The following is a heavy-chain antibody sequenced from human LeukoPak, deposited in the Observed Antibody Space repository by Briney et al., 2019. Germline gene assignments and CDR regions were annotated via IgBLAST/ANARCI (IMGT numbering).Heavy chain of an antibody. CDR3: ARDRGAARPFDY. J-gene: IGHJ4*02. D-gene: IGHD6-6*01. CDR1: GGSISSYY. CDR2: IYYSGST. V-gene: IGHV4-59*01. Sequence: SETLSLTCTVSGGSISSYYWSWIRQPPGKGLEWIGYIYYSGSTNYNPSLKSRVTISVDTSKNQFSLKLGSVTAADTAVYYCARDRGAARPFDYWGQGTLVTVSS.